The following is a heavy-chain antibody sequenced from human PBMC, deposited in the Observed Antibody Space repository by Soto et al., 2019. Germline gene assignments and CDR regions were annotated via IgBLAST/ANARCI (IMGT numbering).Heavy chain of an antibody. CDR3: GRGPNVGAPIVVY. CDR1: GFTISGCS. Sequence: GGSQRLSCEASGFTISGCSVNWVRQAPGKGLEWLAYITIVTGNTRYADSLRGRFTISADNAANSVFLHMNSLRAEDTALYYCGRGPNVGAPIVVYWGQGTLVTVSS. D-gene: IGHD1-26*01. V-gene: IGHV3-48*01. CDR2: ITIVTGNT. J-gene: IGHJ4*02.